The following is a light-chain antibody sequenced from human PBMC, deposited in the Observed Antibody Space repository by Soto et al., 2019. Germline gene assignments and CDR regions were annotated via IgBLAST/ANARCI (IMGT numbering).Light chain of an antibody. CDR3: QQFHSLPYT. Sequence: DIQMTQSPSSLSASVGDRVTITCQASQDITNYLIWYQQKSGKAPKLLIYGASDLETGVPSRFSGGGSGTYFTFTISSLQPEDIATHFCQQFHSLPYTFGQGTKLEIK. J-gene: IGKJ2*01. V-gene: IGKV1-33*01. CDR1: QDITNY. CDR2: GAS.